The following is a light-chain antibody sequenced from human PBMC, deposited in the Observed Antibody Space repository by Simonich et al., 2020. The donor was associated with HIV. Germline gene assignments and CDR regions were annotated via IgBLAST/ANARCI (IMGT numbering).Light chain of an antibody. J-gene: IGLJ2*01. CDR1: VMGKKY. CDR3: YSATDNNVV. V-gene: IGLV3-27*01. Sequence: SYELTQPSSVSVSPGQTARITCSGNVMGKKYARWFQQKPRQAHVRIIYKDSARPSGIPGRFSGSSSGTTVTVTISGAQVEDEADYYCYSATDNNVVFGGGTKLTVL. CDR2: KDS.